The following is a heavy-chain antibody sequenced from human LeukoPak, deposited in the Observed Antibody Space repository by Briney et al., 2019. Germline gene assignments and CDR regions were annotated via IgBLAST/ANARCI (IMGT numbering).Heavy chain of an antibody. CDR3: ARVFYTYGPYYFDY. Sequence: QPGGSLRLSRAASGFTFSSYILTWIRQAPGKGLEWVSYTDSRNTIYYTDSVKGRFTISRDDAKNSLYLQMNSLRVEDTALYYCARVFYTYGPYYFDYWGQGTLVTVSS. CDR1: GFTFSSYI. J-gene: IGHJ4*02. CDR2: TDSRNTI. V-gene: IGHV3-48*01. D-gene: IGHD5-18*01.